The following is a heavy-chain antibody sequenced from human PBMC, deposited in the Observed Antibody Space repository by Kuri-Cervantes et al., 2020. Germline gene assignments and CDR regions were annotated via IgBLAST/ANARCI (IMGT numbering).Heavy chain of an antibody. D-gene: IGHD1-7*01. V-gene: IGHV4-34*01. CDR1: GGSFSGYY. CDR2: INHSGST. J-gene: IGHJ4*02. CDR3: ARYNWNYGRVVDY. Sequence: SETLSLTCAVYGGSFSGYYWSWIRQPPGKGLEWIGEINHSGSTNYNPSLKSRVTISVDTSKNQFSLKLSSVTAADTAVYYCARYNWNYGRVVDYWGQGTLVTVSS.